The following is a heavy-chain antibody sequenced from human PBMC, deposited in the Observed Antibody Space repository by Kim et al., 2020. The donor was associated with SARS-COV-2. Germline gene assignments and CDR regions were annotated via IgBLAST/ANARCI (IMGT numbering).Heavy chain of an antibody. Sequence: ASVKVSCKASGYTFTSYAMNWVRQAPGQGLEWMGWIKTNTGNPTYAQGFTGRFVFSLDTSVSTAYLQISSLKAEDTAVYYCASSGGSGSYYKKNYYYYGMDVWGQGTTVTVSS. CDR3: ASSGGSGSYYKKNYYYYGMDV. D-gene: IGHD3-10*01. J-gene: IGHJ6*02. CDR2: IKTNTGNP. CDR1: GYTFTSYA. V-gene: IGHV7-4-1*02.